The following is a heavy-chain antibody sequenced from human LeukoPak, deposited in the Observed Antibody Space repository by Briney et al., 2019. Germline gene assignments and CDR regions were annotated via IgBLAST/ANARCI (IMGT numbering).Heavy chain of an antibody. Sequence: SETLSLTCTVSGGSISSSSYYWGWIRQPPGKGLEWIGSIYYSGSTYYNPSLKSRVTISVDTSKNQFSLKLSSVTAADTAVYYCARVELYYGSGGDYFDYWGQGTLVTVSS. CDR2: IYYSGST. J-gene: IGHJ4*02. D-gene: IGHD3-10*01. CDR3: ARVELYYGSGGDYFDY. CDR1: GGSISSSSYY. V-gene: IGHV4-39*07.